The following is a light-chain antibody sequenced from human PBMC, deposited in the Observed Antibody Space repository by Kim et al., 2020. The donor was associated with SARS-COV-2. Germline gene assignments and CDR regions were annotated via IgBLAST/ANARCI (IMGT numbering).Light chain of an antibody. Sequence: QTVTTSVSGTRPTIGSNYVSWYHHVPGATPKLLIYDNAQRTSGIPDRFSGSKSGTSATLGITGLQTGDEADYYCATWDSDPSAYVFGSGTQLTVL. CDR1: RPTIGSNY. V-gene: IGLV1-51*01. J-gene: IGLJ1*01. CDR3: ATWDSDPSAYV. CDR2: DNA.